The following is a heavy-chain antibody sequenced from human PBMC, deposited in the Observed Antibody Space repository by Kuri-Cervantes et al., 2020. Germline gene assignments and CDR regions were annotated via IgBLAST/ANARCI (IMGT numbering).Heavy chain of an antibody. D-gene: IGHD3-3*01. CDR1: TFSSYA. V-gene: IGHV4-39*01. J-gene: IGHJ6*03. Sequence: TFSSYAMSWVRQAPGKGLEWIGSIYYSGSTYYNPSLKSRVTISVDTSKNQFSLKLSSVTAADTAVYYCARMGGVVIKGYYYYMDVWGKGTTVTVSS. CDR3: ARMGGVVIKGYYYYMDV. CDR2: IYYSGST.